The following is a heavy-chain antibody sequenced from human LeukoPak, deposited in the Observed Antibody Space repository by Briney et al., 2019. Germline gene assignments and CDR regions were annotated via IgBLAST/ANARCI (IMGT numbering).Heavy chain of an antibody. Sequence: PGGSLRLSCAASGFTVSSNYMSWVRQAPGKGLEWVSVIYSGGSTYYADSVKGRFTISRDNSKNTLYLQMNSLGAEDTAVYYCGRDCSGGSCYSDFDYWGQGTLVTVSS. CDR2: IYSGGST. V-gene: IGHV3-66*01. J-gene: IGHJ4*02. D-gene: IGHD2-15*01. CDR1: GFTVSSNY. CDR3: GRDCSGGSCYSDFDY.